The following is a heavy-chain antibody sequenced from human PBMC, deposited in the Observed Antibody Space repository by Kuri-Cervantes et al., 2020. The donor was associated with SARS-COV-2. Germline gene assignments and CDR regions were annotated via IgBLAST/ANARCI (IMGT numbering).Heavy chain of an antibody. V-gene: IGHV1-18*01. J-gene: IGHJ4*02. CDR3: ATDRVQVFWSGYYTGIFHY. CDR2: ISAYNGNT. D-gene: IGHD3-3*01. Sequence: ASVKVSCKASGYTFTSYGISWVRQAPGQGLEWMGWISAYNGNTNYAQKLQGRVTMTTDTSTSTAYMELRSLRSDDTAVYYCATDRVQVFWSGYYTGIFHYWGQGTLVTVSS. CDR1: GYTFTSYG.